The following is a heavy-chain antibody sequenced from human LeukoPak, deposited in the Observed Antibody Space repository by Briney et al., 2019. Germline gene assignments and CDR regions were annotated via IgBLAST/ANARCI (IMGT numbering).Heavy chain of an antibody. CDR3: AKDRRRYCTGANCYSPVDY. CDR2: IGSGGGST. J-gene: IGHJ4*01. CDR1: GFTFSTFG. V-gene: IGHV3-23*01. Sequence: GGSLRLSCAASGFTFSTFGMSWVRQVPRKGLEWVSTIGSGGGSTYYADSVKGRFTISRDNSKNSLYLQMTSLRAEDMAVYYCAKDRRRYCTGANCYSPVDYWGQGTLVTVSS. D-gene: IGHD2-15*01.